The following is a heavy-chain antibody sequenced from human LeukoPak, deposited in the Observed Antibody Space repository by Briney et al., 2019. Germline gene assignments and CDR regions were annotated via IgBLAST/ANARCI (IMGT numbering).Heavy chain of an antibody. J-gene: IGHJ3*01. CDR3: ARHWAETTGPYAFDF. V-gene: IGHV4-59*01. CDR1: GASLSSYY. D-gene: IGHD1-14*01. CDR2: IYYSGST. Sequence: SETLSLTCIVSGASLSSYYWSWIRQPPGKGLAGIGYIYYSGSTNYNPSLKSRVTISVDTSKNHFSLKLTSVTAADTAVYYCARHWAETTGPYAFDFWGQGTMVTVSS.